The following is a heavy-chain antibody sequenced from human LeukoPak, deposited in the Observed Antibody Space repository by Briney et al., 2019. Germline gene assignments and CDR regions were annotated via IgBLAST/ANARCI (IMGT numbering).Heavy chain of an antibody. V-gene: IGHV4-4*07. J-gene: IGHJ4*02. CDR1: GGSISRYY. CDR3: ARGYCSSTSCFFDY. CDR2: IYTSGST. Sequence: PSETLSLTCTVSGGSISRYYWSWIRQPAGKGLEWIGRIYTSGSTNYNPSLKGRVTMSVDTSKNQFSLKLSSVTAADTAVYYCARGYCSSTSCFFDYWGQGTLVTVSS. D-gene: IGHD2-2*01.